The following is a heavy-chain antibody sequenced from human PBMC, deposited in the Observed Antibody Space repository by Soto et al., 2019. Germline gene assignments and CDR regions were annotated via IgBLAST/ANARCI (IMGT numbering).Heavy chain of an antibody. D-gene: IGHD2-15*01. CDR3: ARTGGSGSY. J-gene: IGHJ4*02. CDR1: GFTFSSYA. Sequence: QVQLVESGGGVVQPGRSLRLSCAASGFTFSSYAMHWVRQAPGKGLEWVAVISYDGSNKYYADSVKGRFTISRDNSKNTLYLQMNSLRAEDTAVNYCARTGGSGSYWGQGTLVTVSS. CDR2: ISYDGSNK. V-gene: IGHV3-30-3*01.